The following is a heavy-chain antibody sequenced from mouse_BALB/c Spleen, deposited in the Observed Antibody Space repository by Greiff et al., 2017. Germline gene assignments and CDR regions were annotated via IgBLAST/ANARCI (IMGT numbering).Heavy chain of an antibody. V-gene: IGHV1-14*01. J-gene: IGHJ3*01. CDR1: GYTFTSYV. Sequence: VQLKQSGPELVKPGASVKMSCKASGYTFTSYVMHWVKQKPGQGLEWIGYINPYNDGTKYNEKFKGKATLTSDKSSSTAYMELSSLTSEDSAVYYCARSATMITTDGFAYWGQGTLVTVSA. D-gene: IGHD2-4*01. CDR3: ARSATMITTDGFAY. CDR2: INPYNDGT.